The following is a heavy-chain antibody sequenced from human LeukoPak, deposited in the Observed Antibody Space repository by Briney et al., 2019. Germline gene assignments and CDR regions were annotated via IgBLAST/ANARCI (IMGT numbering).Heavy chain of an antibody. CDR2: IKQDGSEK. D-gene: IGHD5-18*01. Sequence: GGSLTLSCAASGFTFSNYWMSWVRQAPGKGLEWVANIKQDGSEKYHVDSVKGRFTISRDNAKKSLYLQMSSLRAEDTAVYYCARDPGGYSYGYYFDNWGQGTTVTVSS. V-gene: IGHV3-7*05. J-gene: IGHJ4*02. CDR3: ARDPGGYSYGYYFDN. CDR1: GFTFSNYW.